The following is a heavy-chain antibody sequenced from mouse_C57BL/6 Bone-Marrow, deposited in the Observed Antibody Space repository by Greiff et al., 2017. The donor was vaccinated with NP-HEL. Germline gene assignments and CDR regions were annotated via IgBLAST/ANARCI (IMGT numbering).Heavy chain of an antibody. V-gene: IGHV1-26*01. CDR3: ARWALLLRAWFAY. D-gene: IGHD1-1*01. J-gene: IGHJ3*01. Sequence: EVQLQQSGPELVKPGASVKISCKASGYTFTDYYMNWVKQSHGKSLEWIGDINPNNGGTRYNQKFKGKATLTVDKSSSTAYMELRSLTSEDSAVYYCARWALLLRAWFAYWGQGTLVTVSA. CDR1: GYTFTDYY. CDR2: INPNNGGT.